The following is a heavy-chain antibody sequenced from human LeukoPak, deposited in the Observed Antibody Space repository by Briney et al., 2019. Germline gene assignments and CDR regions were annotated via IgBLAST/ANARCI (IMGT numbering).Heavy chain of an antibody. Sequence: GGSLRLSCAASGFTFSSYEMNWVRQAPGKGLEWVSYISSSGSTMYYTDSVKGRFTISRDNAEDSLYLQMNSLRAEDTAVYYCARDPGSGYEEHFDYWGQGTLVTVSS. CDR2: ISSSGSTM. CDR3: ARDPGSGYEEHFDY. J-gene: IGHJ4*02. CDR1: GFTFSSYE. D-gene: IGHD5-12*01. V-gene: IGHV3-48*03.